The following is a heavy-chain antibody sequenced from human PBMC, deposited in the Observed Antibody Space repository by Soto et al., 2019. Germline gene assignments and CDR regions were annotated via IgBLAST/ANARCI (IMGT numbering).Heavy chain of an antibody. J-gene: IGHJ6*02. CDR3: AKVVGPTPYYYYYYGMDV. CDR2: INAGNGNT. Sequence: ASVKVSCKASGYTFTSHAMHWVRQAPGQRLEWMGWINAGNGNTKYSQKFQGRVTITRDTSASTAYMELSSLRSEDTAVYYCAKVVGPTPYYYYYYGMDVWGQGTTVTVSS. CDR1: GYTFTSHA. D-gene: IGHD1-26*01. V-gene: IGHV1-3*01.